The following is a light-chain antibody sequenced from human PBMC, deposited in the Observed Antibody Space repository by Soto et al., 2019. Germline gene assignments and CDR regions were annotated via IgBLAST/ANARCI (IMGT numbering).Light chain of an antibody. V-gene: IGKV3-15*01. CDR1: QSVSNN. CDR2: GAS. CDR3: QQYNDWPPIT. J-gene: IGKJ5*01. Sequence: EIVLTQSPGTLSLSPGERATLSCRASQSVSNNYLAWYQQKSGQAPRLLIYGASTRATGIPARFSGSGSGTEFTLTISSLQSEDFAVYYCQQYNDWPPITFGQGTRLEIK.